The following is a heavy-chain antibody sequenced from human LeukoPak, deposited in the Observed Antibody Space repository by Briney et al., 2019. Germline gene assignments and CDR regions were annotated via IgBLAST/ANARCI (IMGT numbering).Heavy chain of an antibody. J-gene: IGHJ5*02. CDR2: ISSSSSYI. CDR3: ARGSVEWLLYSYNWFDP. D-gene: IGHD3-3*01. Sequence: PGGSLRLSCAASGFTFSSYSMNWVRQAPGKGLEWVSSISSSSSYIYYADSVKGRFTISRDNAKNSLYLQMNSLRAEDTAVYYCARGSVEWLLYSYNWFDPWGQGTLVTVSS. V-gene: IGHV3-21*01. CDR1: GFTFSSYS.